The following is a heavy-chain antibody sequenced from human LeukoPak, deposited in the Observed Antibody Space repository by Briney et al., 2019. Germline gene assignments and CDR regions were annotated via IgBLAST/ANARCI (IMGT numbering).Heavy chain of an antibody. CDR2: MSSTSTTI. Sequence: PGGSLRLSCAASGFIFGDYNMNWVRQVPGKGLEWISYMSSTSTTIFYADSVKGRFTISRDNAKNSLYLQMNSLRAEDTAVYYCARVREDYGDYYFDYWGQGTLVTVSS. J-gene: IGHJ4*02. CDR3: ARVREDYGDYYFDY. D-gene: IGHD4-17*01. V-gene: IGHV3-48*01. CDR1: GFIFGDYN.